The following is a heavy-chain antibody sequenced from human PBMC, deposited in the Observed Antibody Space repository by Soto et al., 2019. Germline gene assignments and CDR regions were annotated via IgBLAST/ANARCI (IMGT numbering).Heavy chain of an antibody. CDR3: ARGILEWLSHDAFDI. J-gene: IGHJ3*02. D-gene: IGHD3-3*01. V-gene: IGHV1-18*01. CDR2: ISAYNGNT. CDR1: GYTFTSYG. Sequence: ASVKVSCKASGYTFTSYGISWVRRAPGQGLEWMGWISAYNGNTNYAQKLQGRVTMTTDTSTSTAYMELRSLRSDDTAVYYCARGILEWLSHDAFDIWGQGTMVTVSS.